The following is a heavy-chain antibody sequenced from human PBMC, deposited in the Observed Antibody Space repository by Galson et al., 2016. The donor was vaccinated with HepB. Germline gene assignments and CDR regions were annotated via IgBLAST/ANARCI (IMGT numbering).Heavy chain of an antibody. V-gene: IGHV3-30*18. CDR2: ISYDGSSK. CDR1: GFIFSNYW. J-gene: IGHJ3*02. Sequence: SLRLSCAASGFIFSNYWMHWVRQAPGKGLEWVAVISYDGSSKYYADSVKGRFTISRDNSKNTLYVQMNSLRAEDTAVYYCAKSVGIQLWLDHAFDIWGQGTMVTVSS. CDR3: AKSVGIQLWLDHAFDI. D-gene: IGHD5-18*01.